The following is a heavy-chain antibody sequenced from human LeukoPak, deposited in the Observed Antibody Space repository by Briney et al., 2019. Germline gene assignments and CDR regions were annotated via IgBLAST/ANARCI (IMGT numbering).Heavy chain of an antibody. CDR3: AKDLVATTYRDAFDI. Sequence: GGSLRLSCAASGFTFSSYDMSWVRQAPGKGVEWVSYISGAGGTTYYADSVKGRFTISRDNSKNTMYLQMNSLRAEDTAVYYCAKDLVATTYRDAFDIWGQGTMVTVSS. D-gene: IGHD5-12*01. CDR2: ISGAGGTT. J-gene: IGHJ3*02. V-gene: IGHV3-23*01. CDR1: GFTFSSYD.